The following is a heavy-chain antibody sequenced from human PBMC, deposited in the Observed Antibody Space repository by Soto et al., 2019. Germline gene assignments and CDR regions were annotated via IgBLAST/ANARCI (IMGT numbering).Heavy chain of an antibody. Sequence: GGSLRLSCAASGFTFSNHWMSWVRQSPGKALEWVAIMSQDGSQQFYVDSVKGRLTISRENARNSLYLQMDSLRVEDTAVYYCAKSIPCGYDFCDWFDPWGQGTLVTVSS. D-gene: IGHD5-12*01. J-gene: IGHJ5*02. CDR3: AKSIPCGYDFCDWFDP. CDR1: GFTFSNHW. V-gene: IGHV3-7*03. CDR2: MSQDGSQQ.